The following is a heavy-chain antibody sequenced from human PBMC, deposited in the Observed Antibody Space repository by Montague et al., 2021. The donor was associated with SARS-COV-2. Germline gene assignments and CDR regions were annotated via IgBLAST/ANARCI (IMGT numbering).Heavy chain of an antibody. J-gene: IGHJ6*02. CDR3: ARRRLTLLWYGMDV. CDR1: GGCITGSD. CDR2: IYYSGST. Sequence: SETLSLTCSRLGGCITGSDRKWIRQHPSNEQNWIGDIYYSGSTNYNPSLKSRVTISVDTSKNQFSLKLSSVTAADTAVYYCARRRLTLLWYGMDVWGQGTSVTVSS. V-gene: IGHV4-59*08. D-gene: IGHD3-10*01.